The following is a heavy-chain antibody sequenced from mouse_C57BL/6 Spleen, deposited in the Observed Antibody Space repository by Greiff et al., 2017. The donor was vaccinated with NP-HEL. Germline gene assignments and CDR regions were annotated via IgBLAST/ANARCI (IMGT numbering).Heavy chain of an antibody. CDR2: IDPSDSYT. CDR3: ARERKPYWYFDV. V-gene: IGHV1-69*01. CDR1: GYTFTSYW. J-gene: IGHJ1*03. Sequence: QVQLKQSGAELVMPGASVKLSCKASGYTFTSYWMHWVKQRPGQGLEWIGEIDPSDSYTNYNQKFKGKSTLTVDKSSSTAYMQLSSLTSEDSAVYYCARERKPYWYFDVWGTGTTVTVSA.